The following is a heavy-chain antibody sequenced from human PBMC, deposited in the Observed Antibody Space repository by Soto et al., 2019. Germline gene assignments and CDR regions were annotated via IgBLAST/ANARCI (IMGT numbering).Heavy chain of an antibody. CDR3: ARRGYTVTTPYYYYGMDV. CDR2: IYPGDSDT. J-gene: IGHJ6*02. CDR1: GYSFTSYW. V-gene: IGHV5-51*01. Sequence: PGESLKISCKCSGYSFTSYWIGWVRQMPGKGLEWMGIIYPGDSDTRYSPSFQGQVTISADKSISTAYLQWSSLKASDTAMYYCARRGYTVTTPYYYYGMDVWGQGTTVTVSS. D-gene: IGHD4-17*01.